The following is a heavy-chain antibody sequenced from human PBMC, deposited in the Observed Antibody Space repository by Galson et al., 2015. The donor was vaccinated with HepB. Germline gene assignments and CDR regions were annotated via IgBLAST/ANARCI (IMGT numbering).Heavy chain of an antibody. CDR3: ASPFCTGGSCYPSWY. V-gene: IGHV3-53*01. D-gene: IGHD2-15*01. CDR1: GFTVSNTY. CDR2: IYSGGAT. J-gene: IGHJ4*02. Sequence: SLRLSCAASGFTVSNTYMNWVRQAPGKGLEWVSVIYSGGATYYADSVKGRFTISRDNSKNTLYLHVNNLRAEDTAVYYCASPFCTGGSCYPSWYWGRGTLVTVSS.